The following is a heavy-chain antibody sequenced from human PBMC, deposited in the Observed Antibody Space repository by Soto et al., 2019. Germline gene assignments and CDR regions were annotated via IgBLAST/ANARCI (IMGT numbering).Heavy chain of an antibody. Sequence: SVKVSCKASGGTFRNHVFNWVRQAPGQGLEWMGGIIPIIGTPNYAQKFQGRVTITADASTNTVYLDVSSLRSQDTAVYYCARDLEFRDGNISHLDYWGQGTLVTVPQ. V-gene: IGHV1-69*13. CDR2: IIPIIGTP. J-gene: IGHJ4*02. D-gene: IGHD3-10*01. CDR3: ARDLEFRDGNISHLDY. CDR1: GGTFRNHV.